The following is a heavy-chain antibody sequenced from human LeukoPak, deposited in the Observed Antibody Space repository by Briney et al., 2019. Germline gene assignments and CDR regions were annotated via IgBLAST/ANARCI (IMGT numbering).Heavy chain of an antibody. V-gene: IGHV3-30*18. J-gene: IGHJ4*02. D-gene: IGHD3-10*01. CDR3: AKIYGSGSLWYYLDY. CDR2: ISYDGSDK. Sequence: PGRSLRLSCAASGFTFSSYGMHWVRQAPGKGLEWVALISYDGSDKDYADSVKGRFTISRDNSKNTLYLQMNSLRAEDTAVYYCAKIYGSGSLWYYLDYWGQGTLVTVSS. CDR1: GFTFSSYG.